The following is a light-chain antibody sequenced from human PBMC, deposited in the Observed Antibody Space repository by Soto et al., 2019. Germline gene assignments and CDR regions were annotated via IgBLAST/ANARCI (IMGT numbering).Light chain of an antibody. J-gene: IGKJ5*01. Sequence: EIVMTQSPATLSVSPGERATLSCRASQSVSSNLAWYQQKPGQAPRLLIYDASTRATGIPDRFSGGGSGTDFTLTISSLEPEDFAVYYCQQRSNWLITFGQGTRLENK. CDR3: QQRSNWLIT. V-gene: IGKV3-11*01. CDR1: QSVSSN. CDR2: DAS.